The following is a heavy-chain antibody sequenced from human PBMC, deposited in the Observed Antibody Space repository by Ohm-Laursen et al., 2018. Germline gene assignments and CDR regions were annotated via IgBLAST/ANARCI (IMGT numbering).Heavy chain of an antibody. D-gene: IGHD5-24*01. V-gene: IGHV4-4*09. CDR2: IFDSGTT. CDR1: GGSISNYY. Sequence: GTLSLTCPVSGGSISNYYWSWIRQTPGKGLEWIGYIFDSGTTNYHPSLRGRVTMSLDTSKSQLSLKLRSVTAADTAVYYCARGHGYINFDYWGQGTLVTVSS. CDR3: ARGHGYINFDY. J-gene: IGHJ4*02.